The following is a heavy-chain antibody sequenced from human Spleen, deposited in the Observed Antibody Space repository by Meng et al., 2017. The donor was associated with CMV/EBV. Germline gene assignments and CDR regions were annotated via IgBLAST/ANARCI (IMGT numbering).Heavy chain of an antibody. Sequence: ASVKVSCKASGYTFTSYDINWVRQATGQGLEWMGWMNPNSGNTGYAQKVQGRVTMTRNTSISTAYMELSSLRSEDTAVYYCARVQVLLWFGELSTPGGMDVWGQGTTVTVSS. CDR1: GYTFTSYD. V-gene: IGHV1-8*01. D-gene: IGHD3-10*01. CDR2: MNPNSGNT. J-gene: IGHJ6*02. CDR3: ARVQVLLWFGELSTPGGMDV.